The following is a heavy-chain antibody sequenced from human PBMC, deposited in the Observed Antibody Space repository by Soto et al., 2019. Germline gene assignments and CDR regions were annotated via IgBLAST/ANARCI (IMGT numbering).Heavy chain of an antibody. J-gene: IGHJ4*02. CDR3: ARGPRTRYCSSTSCSHYFDY. CDR1: GGSISSGGYY. V-gene: IGHV4-31*03. Sequence: TLSLTFNVSGGSISSGGYYWSWIRPHPGKGLEWIGYINYSGSTYYNPSLKSRVTISVDTSKNQFSLKLSSVTAADTAVYYCARGPRTRYCSSTSCSHYFDYWGQGTLVTVSS. CDR2: INYSGST. D-gene: IGHD2-2*01.